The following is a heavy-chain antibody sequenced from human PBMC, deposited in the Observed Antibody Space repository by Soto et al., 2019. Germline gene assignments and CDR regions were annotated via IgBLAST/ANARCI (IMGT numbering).Heavy chain of an antibody. V-gene: IGHV4-39*01. CDR2: IYYSGST. CDR1: GGSISSSSYY. CDR3: ARLGGDYRDY. Sequence: SETLSPTCTVSGGSISSSSYYWGWIRQPPGKGLEWIGSIYYSGSTYYNPSLKSRVTISVDTSKNQFSLKLSSVTAADTAVYYCARLGGDYRDYWGQGTLVTVSS. J-gene: IGHJ4*02. D-gene: IGHD2-21*01.